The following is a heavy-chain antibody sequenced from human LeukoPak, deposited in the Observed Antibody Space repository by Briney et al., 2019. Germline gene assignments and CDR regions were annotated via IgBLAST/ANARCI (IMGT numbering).Heavy chain of an antibody. CDR3: AAPRGVWSQYYFDY. V-gene: IGHV4-34*01. CDR1: GGSFSGYY. Sequence: SETLSLTCAVYGGSFSGYYWSWIRQPPGKGLEWIGEINHSGSTNYNPSLKSRVTIPVDTSKNQFSLKLSSVTAADTAVYYCAAPRGVWSQYYFDYWGQGTLVTVSS. CDR2: INHSGST. J-gene: IGHJ4*02. D-gene: IGHD3-10*01.